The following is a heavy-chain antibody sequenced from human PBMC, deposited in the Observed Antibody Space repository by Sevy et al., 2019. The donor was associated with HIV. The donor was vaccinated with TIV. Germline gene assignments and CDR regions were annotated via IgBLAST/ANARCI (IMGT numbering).Heavy chain of an antibody. CDR3: ARDPPYSYGFGVDY. CDR1: GFTVSNNY. Sequence: GGSLRLSCAASGFTVSNNYMNWVRQAPGKGLEWVSVIYSDGSTYYLDSVKGRFTISRDNSKNTLFLQMNSLRADDTAVYYCARDPPYSYGFGVDYWGQGTLVTVSS. J-gene: IGHJ4*02. D-gene: IGHD5-18*01. V-gene: IGHV3-53*01. CDR2: IYSDGST.